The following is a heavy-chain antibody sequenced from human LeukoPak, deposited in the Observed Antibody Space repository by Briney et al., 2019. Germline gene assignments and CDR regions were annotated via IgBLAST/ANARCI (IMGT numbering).Heavy chain of an antibody. V-gene: IGHV4-39*01. CDR3: ARLKKGWFDP. Sequence: SETLSLTCTVSGGSINSYYWGWIRQPPGKGLEWIGSIYYGGSTYYHPSLNSRVTISVDTSKNQFSLKLSSVAAADTAVYYCARLKKGWFDPWGQGTLVTVSS. J-gene: IGHJ5*02. CDR2: IYYGGST. CDR1: GGSINSYY.